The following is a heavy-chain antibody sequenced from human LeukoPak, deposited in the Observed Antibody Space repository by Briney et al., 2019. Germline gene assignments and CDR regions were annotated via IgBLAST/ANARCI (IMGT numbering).Heavy chain of an antibody. J-gene: IGHJ4*02. CDR1: GFTFSSYE. CDR2: ISSSGNTI. CDR3: AGEVLVGGFGY. Sequence: GGSLRLSCAASGFTFSSYEMNWVRQAPGKGLEWVSYISSSGNTIYYADSVQGRFTISRDNAKNSLYLQMNSLRAEDTAVYYCAGEVLVGGFGYWGQGTLGTVSS. D-gene: IGHD2-15*01. V-gene: IGHV3-48*03.